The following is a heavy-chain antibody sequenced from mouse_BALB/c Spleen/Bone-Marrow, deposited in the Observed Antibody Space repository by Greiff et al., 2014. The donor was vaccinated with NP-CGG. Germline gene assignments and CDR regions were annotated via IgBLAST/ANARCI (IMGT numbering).Heavy chain of an antibody. Sequence: DVHLVESGPELVKPGASVKISCKASGYTFTDYNMHWVEQSHGKSLEWIVYIYPHNGGNGYNQKFKNKATLTVDSSSSTAYMELRSLTSEDSAVYYCARSRGTTATTYYFDYWGQGTTLTVSS. CDR1: GYTFTDYN. CDR3: ARSRGTTATTYYFDY. CDR2: IYPHNGGN. J-gene: IGHJ2*01. D-gene: IGHD1-2*01. V-gene: IGHV1S29*02.